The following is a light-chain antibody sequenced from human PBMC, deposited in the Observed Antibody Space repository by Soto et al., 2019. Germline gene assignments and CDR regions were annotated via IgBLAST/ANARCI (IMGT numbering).Light chain of an antibody. CDR2: GAS. Sequence: EIVLTQSPGTLSLSPGERATLSCRASQSVRSNFLAWYQQKPGQAPRLLIYGASNRATGIPDRFSGSGSGTDFTLTITRLEPEDFAVYYCQQYGSSKLTFGGGSKVEIK. V-gene: IGKV3-20*01. CDR1: QSVRSNF. CDR3: QQYGSSKLT. J-gene: IGKJ4*01.